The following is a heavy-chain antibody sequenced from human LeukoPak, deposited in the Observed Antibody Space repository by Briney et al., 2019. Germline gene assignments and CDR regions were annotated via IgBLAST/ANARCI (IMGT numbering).Heavy chain of an antibody. CDR3: ARRSSSYDH. V-gene: IGHV4-38-2*02. CDR1: GYSISSGYY. CDR2: INHSGST. D-gene: IGHD6-13*01. J-gene: IGHJ4*02. Sequence: SETLSLTCTVSGYSISSGYYWGWIRQPPGKGLEWIGEINHSGSTNYNPSLKSRVTISVDTSKNQFSLKLSSVTAADTAVYYCARRSSSYDHWGQGTLVTVSS.